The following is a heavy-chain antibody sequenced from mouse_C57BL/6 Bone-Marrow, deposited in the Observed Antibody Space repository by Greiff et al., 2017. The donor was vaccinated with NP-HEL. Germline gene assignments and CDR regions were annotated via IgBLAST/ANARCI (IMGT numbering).Heavy chain of an antibody. CDR2: ISSGSSTI. D-gene: IGHD3-3*01. CDR3: ARGDRLPGLYYFDY. CDR1: GFTFSDYG. V-gene: IGHV5-17*01. J-gene: IGHJ2*01. Sequence: EVQLVESGGGLVKPGGSLKLSCAASGFTFSDYGMHWVRQAPEKGLEWVAYISSGSSTIYYADTVKGRFTISRDNAKNTLFLQMTSLRSEDTAMYYCARGDRLPGLYYFDYWGQGTTLTVSS.